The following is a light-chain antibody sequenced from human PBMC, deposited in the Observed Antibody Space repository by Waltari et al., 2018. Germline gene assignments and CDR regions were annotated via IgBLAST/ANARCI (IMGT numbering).Light chain of an antibody. CDR2: AIS. J-gene: IGKJ1*01. V-gene: IGKV1-12*01. CDR1: QGVDNW. CDR3: QQAIYFPWT. Sequence: DIQMTQSPSSVSASIGDRVTITCRASQGVDNWLAWYQQKPGKAPKLLIYAISNLHSGVPTRFSGSGSGTDFTLTISGLQPEDFATYFCQQAIYFPWTFGQGTKLEIK.